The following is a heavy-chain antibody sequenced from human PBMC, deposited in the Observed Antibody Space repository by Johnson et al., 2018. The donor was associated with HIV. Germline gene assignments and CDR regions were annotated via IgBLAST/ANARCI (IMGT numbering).Heavy chain of an antibody. D-gene: IGHD6-13*01. V-gene: IGHV3-43D*03. CDR2: ISWDGGST. Sequence: VQLVESGGGLVQPGRSLRLSCRTSGFTFDDYAMHWVRQAPGKGLEWVSLISWDGGSTYYADSVKGRFTISRDNAKNSLYLQMNSLRAEDTAVYYCAKDQWSSSWTNDAFDIWGQGTMVTV. J-gene: IGHJ3*02. CDR1: GFTFDDYA. CDR3: AKDQWSSSWTNDAFDI.